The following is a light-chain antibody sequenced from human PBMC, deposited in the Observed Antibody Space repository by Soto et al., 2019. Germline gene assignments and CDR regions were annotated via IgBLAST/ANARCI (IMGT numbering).Light chain of an antibody. J-gene: IGKJ1*01. CDR2: KAS. CDR3: QQYNSYPVT. V-gene: IGKV1-5*03. CDR1: QSISSW. Sequence: DIQMTQSPSTLSASVGDRVTITCRASQSISSWFAWYQQKPGKAPKLLIYKASSLESGVPSRFSGSGSGTEFTLTISSLQPDDFATYYCQQYNSYPVTFGQGTKVDI.